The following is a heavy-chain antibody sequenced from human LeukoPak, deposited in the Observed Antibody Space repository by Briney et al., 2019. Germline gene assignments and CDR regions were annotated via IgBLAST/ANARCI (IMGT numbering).Heavy chain of an antibody. Sequence: GASVKVSCKASGFTFSNSAIQWVRQARGQRLEWIGWIGVAGGNTNYAQMLQGRITITRDMSTSTAYMELTSLRSDDTAVYYCAAEIYGGNTDCCTFDFWGPGTPVTVSS. CDR1: GFTFSNSA. CDR3: AAEIYGGNTDCCTFDF. D-gene: IGHD4-23*01. J-gene: IGHJ3*01. CDR2: IGVAGGNT. V-gene: IGHV1-58*02.